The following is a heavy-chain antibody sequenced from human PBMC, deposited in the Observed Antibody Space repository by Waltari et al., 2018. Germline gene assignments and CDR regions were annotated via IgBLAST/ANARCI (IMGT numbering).Heavy chain of an antibody. CDR3: ARSLTNYYDSSGYLY. V-gene: IGHV1-8*01. Sequence: QVQLVQSGAEVKKPGASVKVSCKASGYTFTSYDINWVRQATGQGLEWMGWMNPNSGNQGYAQKFQGRGTMTRNTSISTAYMELSSLRSEDTAVYYCARSLTNYYDSSGYLYWGQGTLVTVSS. D-gene: IGHD3-22*01. CDR1: GYTFTSYD. CDR2: MNPNSGNQ. J-gene: IGHJ4*02.